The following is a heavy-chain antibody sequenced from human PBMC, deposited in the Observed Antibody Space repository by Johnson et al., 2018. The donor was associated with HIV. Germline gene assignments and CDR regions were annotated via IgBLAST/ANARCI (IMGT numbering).Heavy chain of an antibody. D-gene: IGHD1-7*01. CDR2: IKQDGSER. V-gene: IGHV3-7*01. CDR3: ARVQGKCNWNYGDAFDI. CDR1: GFTFSSYT. J-gene: IGHJ3*02. Sequence: VQLVESGGGLVQPGGSLRLSCVASGFTFSSYTMHWVRQAPGKGLEWVANIKQDGSERYYVDSVKGRLTISRDNAKNSLYLQMNSLRAEDTAVYYCARVQGKCNWNYGDAFDIWGQGTMVTVSS.